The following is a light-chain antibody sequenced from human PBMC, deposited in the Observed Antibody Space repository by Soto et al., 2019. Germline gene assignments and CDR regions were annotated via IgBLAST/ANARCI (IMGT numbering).Light chain of an antibody. CDR2: KAS. V-gene: IGKV1-5*03. J-gene: IGKJ1*01. CDR3: QQYNSYSWT. CDR1: QSISSW. Sequence: DIQMTQSPSTLSASVGDRVTITCRASQSISSWLAWYQQKPGKAPKLLIYKASSLESGVPSRYSGSGSGTEFTLTIRSLQTDDCATYYCQQYNSYSWTFGQGTKVEIK.